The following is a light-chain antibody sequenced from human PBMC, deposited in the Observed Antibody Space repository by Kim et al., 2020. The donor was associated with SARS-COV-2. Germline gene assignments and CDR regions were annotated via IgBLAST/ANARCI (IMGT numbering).Light chain of an antibody. CDR2: QDS. Sequence: VSPGPTASITCSGDKLGDKYACWYQQKPGQSPVLVIYQDSKRPAGIPERFSGSNSGNTATLTISGTQAMDEADYYCQAWDSSTVVFGGGTQLTVL. V-gene: IGLV3-1*01. CDR3: QAWDSSTVV. J-gene: IGLJ2*01. CDR1: KLGDKY.